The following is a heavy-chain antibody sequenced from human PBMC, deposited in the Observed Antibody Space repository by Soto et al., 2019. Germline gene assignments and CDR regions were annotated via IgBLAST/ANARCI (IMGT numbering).Heavy chain of an antibody. J-gene: IGHJ4*02. CDR3: TYGVGAAALDFDY. D-gene: IGHD6-13*01. Sequence: QVQLRESGPGLVKPSGTLSLTCAVSGGSIISSNWWNWVRQSPGKGLEWIGEIYHSGTTNYNPSLESRVTISVDKSKNQFSLNLNSVTAADTAVYYCTYGVGAAALDFDYWGQGTLVTVSS. V-gene: IGHV4-4*02. CDR2: IYHSGTT. CDR1: GGSIISSNW.